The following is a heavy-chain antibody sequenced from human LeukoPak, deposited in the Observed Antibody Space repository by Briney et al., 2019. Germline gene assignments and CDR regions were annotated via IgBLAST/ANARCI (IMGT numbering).Heavy chain of an antibody. CDR3: ARDGSNWN. CDR2: IYSGGST. V-gene: IGHV3-66*01. Sequence: PGGFLRLSCAASGFTFSDYYMSWVRQAPGKGLEWVSVIYSGGSTYYADSVKGRFTISRDNSKNTLYLQMNSLRAEDTAVYYCARDGSNWNWGQGTLVTVSS. J-gene: IGHJ4*02. CDR1: GFTFSDYY. D-gene: IGHD6-13*01.